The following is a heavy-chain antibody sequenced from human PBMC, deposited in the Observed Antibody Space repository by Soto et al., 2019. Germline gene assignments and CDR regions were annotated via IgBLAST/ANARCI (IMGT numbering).Heavy chain of an antibody. CDR2: ISYHGNNQ. CDR1: GFTFKNNG. V-gene: IGHV3-30*18. D-gene: IGHD3-3*01. CDR3: AKDLALGFWSGNYYFDH. J-gene: IGHJ4*02. Sequence: GGSLRLSCAAPGFTFKNNGMHWVRQAPGKGLEWVAIISYHGNNQYYADSVKGRFTISRDNSNNTLYLEMNSLRPEDTAVYYCAKDLALGFWSGNYYFDHWGQGTLVTVSS.